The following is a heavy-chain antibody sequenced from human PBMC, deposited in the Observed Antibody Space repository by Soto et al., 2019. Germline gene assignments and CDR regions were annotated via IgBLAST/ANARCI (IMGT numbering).Heavy chain of an antibody. J-gene: IGHJ4*02. Sequence: EVQLLESGGGLVQPGGSLRLSCAASGFTFSSYAMSWVRQAPGKGLEWVSAISGSGGSTYYADSVKGRYTMSRDNSMKTLYLQMNGLRAEDTAGYYCAKVWSRGVGGAATDYWGQGTLVTVSS. D-gene: IGHD2-15*01. CDR2: ISGSGGST. V-gene: IGHV3-23*01. CDR3: AKVWSRGVGGAATDY. CDR1: GFTFSSYA.